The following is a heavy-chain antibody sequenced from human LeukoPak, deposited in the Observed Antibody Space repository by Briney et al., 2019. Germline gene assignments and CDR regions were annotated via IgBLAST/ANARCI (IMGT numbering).Heavy chain of an antibody. CDR3: ARRGSSGWYADFDY. J-gene: IGHJ4*01. Sequence: PSETLSLTCTVSLDSTTSNFWSWVSQPPGKGLEWIGEIHRSGSPNYNPSLQSRVTISIDRSRNQIALELSSVTAADTAVYYCARRGSSGWYADFDYWGHGTLVTVSS. CDR1: LDSTTSNF. V-gene: IGHV4-4*02. D-gene: IGHD6-19*01. CDR2: IHRSGSP.